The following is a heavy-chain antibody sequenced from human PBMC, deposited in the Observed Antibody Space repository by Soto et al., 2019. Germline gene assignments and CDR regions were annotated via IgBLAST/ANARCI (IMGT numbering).Heavy chain of an antibody. CDR3: ARGADYDSSGIRLNWFDP. D-gene: IGHD3-22*01. V-gene: IGHV3-48*02. J-gene: IGHJ5*02. Sequence: GGSLRLSCAASGFTFSSYSMNWVRQAPGKGLEWVSYTSSSSSTIYYADSVKGRFTISRDNAKNSLYLQMNSLRDEDTAVYYCARGADYDSSGIRLNWFDPWGQGTLVTVSS. CDR2: TSSSSSTI. CDR1: GFTFSSYS.